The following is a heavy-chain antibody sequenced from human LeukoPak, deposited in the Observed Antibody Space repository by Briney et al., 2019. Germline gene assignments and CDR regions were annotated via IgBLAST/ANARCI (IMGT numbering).Heavy chain of an antibody. J-gene: IGHJ5*02. Sequence: SETLSLTCTVSGGSISSGGYYWSWIRQHPGKGLEWIGYIYYSGSTYYNLSLKSRVTISVDTSKNQFSLKLSSVTAADTAVYYCARDIVITPSLRWFDPWGQGTLVTVSS. CDR3: ARDIVITPSLRWFDP. CDR2: IYYSGST. V-gene: IGHV4-31*03. D-gene: IGHD3-16*01. CDR1: GGSISSGGYY.